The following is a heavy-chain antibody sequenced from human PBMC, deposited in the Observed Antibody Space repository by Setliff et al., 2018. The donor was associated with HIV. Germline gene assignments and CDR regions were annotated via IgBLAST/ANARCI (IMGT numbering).Heavy chain of an antibody. J-gene: IGHJ4*02. CDR3: AKATMGATLTDFDY. V-gene: IGHV3-7*03. CDR2: IKQDGNEK. CDR1: GFTFSNFW. Sequence: GGSLRLSCAVSGFTFSNFWMTWVRQAPGKGLEWVASIKQDGNEKYYEDSVTGRFTISRDDLKNSLYLLMNSLRAEDRALYYCAKATMGATLTDFDYWGQGTLVTVSS. D-gene: IGHD1-26*01.